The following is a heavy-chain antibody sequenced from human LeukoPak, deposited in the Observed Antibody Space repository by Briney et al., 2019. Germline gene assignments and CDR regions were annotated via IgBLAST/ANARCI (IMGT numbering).Heavy chain of an antibody. CDR2: IYHSGST. Sequence: SSETLSLTCTVSGGSISSGGYSWSWIRQPPGKGLEWIGYIYHSGSTYYNPSLKSRVTISVDRSKNQFSLKLSSVTAADTAVYYCARAGYCSSTSCYHGYWYFDLWGRGTLVTVSS. CDR1: GGSISSGGYS. V-gene: IGHV4-30-2*01. CDR3: ARAGYCSSTSCYHGYWYFDL. J-gene: IGHJ2*01. D-gene: IGHD2-2*01.